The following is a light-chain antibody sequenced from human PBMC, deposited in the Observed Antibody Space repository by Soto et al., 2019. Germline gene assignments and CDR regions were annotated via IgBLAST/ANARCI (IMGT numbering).Light chain of an antibody. CDR1: QGIRND. Sequence: AIQMTQSPSSLSASVGDRVTITCRASQGIRNDVGWYQQKPGKAPKPLIYEASSLQSGVPSRFSGSGSGKDFTLPIPTLPPEDFATYYCLQDYKYPRTFGQGTTV. CDR2: EAS. CDR3: LQDYKYPRT. J-gene: IGKJ1*01. V-gene: IGKV1-6*01.